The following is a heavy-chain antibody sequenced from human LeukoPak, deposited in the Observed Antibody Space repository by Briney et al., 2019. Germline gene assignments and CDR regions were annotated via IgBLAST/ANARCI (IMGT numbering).Heavy chain of an antibody. V-gene: IGHV4-59*01. J-gene: IGHJ4*02. CDR1: GGSISSYY. Sequence: SETLSLTCTVSGGSISSYYWSWIRQPPGKGLEWIGYIYYSGSTNYNPSLKSRVTISVDTSKNRFSLKLSSVTAADTAVYYCARSDAYYYDSSGYYYSYWGQGTLVTVSS. D-gene: IGHD3-22*01. CDR2: IYYSGST. CDR3: ARSDAYYYDSSGYYYSY.